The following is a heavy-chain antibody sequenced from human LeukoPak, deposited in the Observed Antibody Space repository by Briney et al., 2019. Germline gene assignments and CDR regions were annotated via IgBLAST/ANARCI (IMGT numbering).Heavy chain of an antibody. V-gene: IGHV4-59*11. D-gene: IGHD5-18*01. CDR3: ARAAKYEGDFDY. Sequence: LETLSLTCTVSGGSISSHYWSWIRQPPGKGLEWIEYIYYGGSTNYNPSLKSRVTISVDTSKNQFSLELSSVTAADTAVYYCARAAKYEGDFDYWGQGTLVTVSS. J-gene: IGHJ4*02. CDR1: GGSISSHY. CDR2: IYYGGST.